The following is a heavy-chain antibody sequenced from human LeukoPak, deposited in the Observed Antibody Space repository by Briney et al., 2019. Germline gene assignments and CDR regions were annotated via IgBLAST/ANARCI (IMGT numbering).Heavy chain of an antibody. CDR2: ISGSGGST. CDR1: GFSFSNYA. Sequence: PGGSLRLSCAASGFSFSNYAMSWVRQAPGKGLEWVSGISGSGGSTYYADSVKGRFTISGDNSKNTLYLQMNSLRAEDTAVYYCAKRDAYDGSGFSPLFDYWGQGALVTASS. D-gene: IGHD3-22*01. V-gene: IGHV3-23*01. J-gene: IGHJ4*02. CDR3: AKRDAYDGSGFSPLFDY.